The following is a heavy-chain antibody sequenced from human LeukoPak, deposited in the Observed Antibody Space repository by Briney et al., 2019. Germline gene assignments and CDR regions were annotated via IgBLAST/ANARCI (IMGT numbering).Heavy chain of an antibody. CDR3: MSAHGY. Sequence: PGGSLRLSCVVSGYSFSSNMMTGVRQAPGKGLEWVATILPGGRESYRVDSVKGRFTISRDNAKNSLYLQMNSLRAEDTAVYYCMSAHGYWGQGTLVTVTS. V-gene: IGHV3-7*01. CDR1: GYSFSSNM. CDR2: ILPGGRES. J-gene: IGHJ4*02.